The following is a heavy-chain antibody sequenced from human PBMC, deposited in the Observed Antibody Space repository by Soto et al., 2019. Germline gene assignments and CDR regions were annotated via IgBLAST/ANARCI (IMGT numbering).Heavy chain of an antibody. CDR3: AKQLGVPAAQGILDY. Sequence: GGLKRVSSTASEFTFRGYGMNWVSQAPGKGLEWVSAISGSGGSTYYADSVKGRFTISRDNSKNTLYLQMNSLRAEDTAVYYCAKQLGVPAAQGILDYWGQGTLVTVSS. J-gene: IGHJ4*02. CDR1: EFTFRGYG. CDR2: ISGSGGST. V-gene: IGHV3-23*01. D-gene: IGHD2-2*01.